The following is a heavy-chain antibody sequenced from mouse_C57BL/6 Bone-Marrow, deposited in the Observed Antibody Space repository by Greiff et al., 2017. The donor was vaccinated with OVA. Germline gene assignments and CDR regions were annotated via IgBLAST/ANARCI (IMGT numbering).Heavy chain of an antibody. V-gene: IGHV1-53*01. J-gene: IGHJ2*01. D-gene: IGHD2-3*01. Sequence: QVQLQQSGTELVKPGASVKLSCKASGYTFTSYWMHWVKQRPGQGLEWIGNINPSNGGTNYNEKFKSKATLTVDKSSSTAYMQLSSLTSEDSAVYYCARWPHDGSRRDYWGQGTTLTVSS. CDR1: GYTFTSYW. CDR3: ARWPHDGSRRDY. CDR2: INPSNGGT.